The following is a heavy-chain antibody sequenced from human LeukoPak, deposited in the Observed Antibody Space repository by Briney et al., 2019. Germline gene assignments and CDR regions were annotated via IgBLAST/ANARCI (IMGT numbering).Heavy chain of an antibody. Sequence: SVKVSCKASGGTFSSYAISWVRQAPGQGLEWMGGIIPIFGTANYAQKFQGRVTITADESTSTAYMELSSLRSEDTAVYYCAREVPAARGLGYHFDYWGQGTLVTVSS. D-gene: IGHD2-2*01. CDR3: AREVPAARGLGYHFDY. CDR1: GGTFSSYA. V-gene: IGHV1-69*01. CDR2: IIPIFGTA. J-gene: IGHJ4*02.